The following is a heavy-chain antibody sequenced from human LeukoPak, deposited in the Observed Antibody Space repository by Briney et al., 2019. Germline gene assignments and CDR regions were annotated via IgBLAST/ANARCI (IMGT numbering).Heavy chain of an antibody. CDR3: ARAPDPTIHSGMDV. D-gene: IGHD4/OR15-4a*01. Sequence: PSETLSLTCAVYGGSFSGYYWSWIRQPPGKGLEWIGEINHSGSTNYNPSLKSRVTISVDTSKNQFSLKLSSVTAADTAVYYCARAPDPTIHSGMDVWGQGTTVTVSS. J-gene: IGHJ6*02. CDR1: GGSFSGYY. V-gene: IGHV4-34*01. CDR2: INHSGST.